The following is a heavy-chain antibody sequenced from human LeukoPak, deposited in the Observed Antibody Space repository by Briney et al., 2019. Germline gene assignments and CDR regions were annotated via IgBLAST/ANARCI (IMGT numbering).Heavy chain of an antibody. J-gene: IGHJ4*02. CDR2: IYYSGST. Sequence: SETLSLTCTVSGGSISSYYWSWIRQPPGKGLEWIGYIYYSGSTNYNPSPKSRVTISVDTSKNQFSLKLSSVTAADTAVYYCAHSYGPYYFDYWGQGTLVTVSS. D-gene: IGHD5-18*01. V-gene: IGHV4-59*01. CDR3: AHSYGPYYFDY. CDR1: GGSISSYY.